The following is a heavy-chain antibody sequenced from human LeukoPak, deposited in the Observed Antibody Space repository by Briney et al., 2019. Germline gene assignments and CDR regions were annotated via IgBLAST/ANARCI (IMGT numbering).Heavy chain of an antibody. CDR1: GYTFTSYG. D-gene: IGHD3-22*01. J-gene: IGHJ4*02. CDR2: ISAYNGNT. CDR3: ARAQYYDSSGYYSY. Sequence: ASVKVSCKASGYTFTSYGISWVRQAPGQGLEWMGWISAYNGNTNYAQKLQGRVTMTTDTSTSTAYMELRSLRSDDTAVYYCARAQYYDSSGYYSYWGQGTLVTVSS. V-gene: IGHV1-18*01.